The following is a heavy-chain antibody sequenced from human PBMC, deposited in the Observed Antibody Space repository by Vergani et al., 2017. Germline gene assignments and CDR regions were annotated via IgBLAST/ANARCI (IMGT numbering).Heavy chain of an antibody. Sequence: QLQLQESGPGLVKPSETLSLTCTVSGGSISSRSYYWGWIRQPPGKGLGWIGSIYYSGSTYYNPSLKSRVTISVDTSKNQFSLKLSSVTAADTAVYYCASYCSGGSCYGHDAFDIWGQGTMVTVSS. V-gene: IGHV4-39*01. CDR3: ASYCSGGSCYGHDAFDI. D-gene: IGHD2-15*01. CDR1: GGSISSRSYY. J-gene: IGHJ3*02. CDR2: IYYSGST.